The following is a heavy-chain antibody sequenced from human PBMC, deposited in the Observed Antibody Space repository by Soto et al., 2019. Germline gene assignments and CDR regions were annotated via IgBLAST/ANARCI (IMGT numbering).Heavy chain of an antibody. J-gene: IGHJ4*02. CDR1: GFTFSSYA. CDR3: AKNSGSSWCIDY. CDR2: ISGGGGST. D-gene: IGHD6-13*01. V-gene: IGHV3-23*01. Sequence: EVQLLESGGGLVQPGGSLRLSCAASGFTFSSYAMSWVRQAPGKGLEWVSAISGGGGSTYYADSVKGRFTISRDNSKNTLYLQMNSLRAEDTAVYYCAKNSGSSWCIDYWGQGTLVTVSS.